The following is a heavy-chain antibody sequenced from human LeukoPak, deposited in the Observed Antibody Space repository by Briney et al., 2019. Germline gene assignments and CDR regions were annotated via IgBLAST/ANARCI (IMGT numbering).Heavy chain of an antibody. CDR1: GFTFSSYA. Sequence: GGSLRLSCAASGFTFSSYAMHWVRQAPGKGLEWVAVISYDGSNKYYADSVKGRFTISRDNAKNSLYLQMNSLRAEDTAVYYCACYYSSRSWFDPWGQGTLVTVSS. V-gene: IGHV3-30-3*01. CDR2: ISYDGSNK. D-gene: IGHD6-13*01. CDR3: ACYYSSRSWFDP. J-gene: IGHJ5*02.